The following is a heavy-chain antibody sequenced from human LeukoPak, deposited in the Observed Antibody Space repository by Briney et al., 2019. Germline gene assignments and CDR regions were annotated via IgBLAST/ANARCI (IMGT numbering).Heavy chain of an antibody. D-gene: IGHD2-2*01. V-gene: IGHV3-30*18. J-gene: IGHJ3*02. CDR1: GFTFSSHG. Sequence: PGGSLRLSCAASGFTFSSHGMHWVRQAPGKGLEWVAVISYDGSNKYCADSVKGRFTISRDNSKNTLYLQMNSLRAEDTAVYYSAKDWDIVVVAAAMGDAFDIWGQGTMVTVSS. CDR2: ISYDGSNK. CDR3: AKDWDIVVVAAAMGDAFDI.